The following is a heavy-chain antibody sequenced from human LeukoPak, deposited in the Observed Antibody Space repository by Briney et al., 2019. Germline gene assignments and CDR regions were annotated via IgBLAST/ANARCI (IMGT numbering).Heavy chain of an antibody. J-gene: IGHJ6*02. CDR1: GFTVSSNY. CDR2: IYSGGST. CDR3: ARGDYPPFQYGMDV. V-gene: IGHV3-53*01. Sequence: PGGSLRLSCAASGFTVSSNYMSWVRQAPGKGLEWVSVIYSGGSTYYADSVKGRFTISRDNSKNTLYLQMNSLRAEDTAVYYCARGDYPPFQYGMDVWGQGTTVTVSS. D-gene: IGHD4-17*01.